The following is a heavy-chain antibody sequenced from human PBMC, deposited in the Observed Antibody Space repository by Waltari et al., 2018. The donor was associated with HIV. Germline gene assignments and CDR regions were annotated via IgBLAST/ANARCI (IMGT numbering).Heavy chain of an antibody. Sequence: QVQLVQSGAEVKKPGSSVKVSCKASGGTFSSYTISWVRQAPGQGLEWVGGVTPMYHTTKYEQNVEGRVTITADESTSNAYMELSGLRSEDTAVYYCATAYGDYGEFNYWGQGTLVTVSS. V-gene: IGHV1-69*13. CDR1: GGTFSSYT. J-gene: IGHJ4*02. D-gene: IGHD4-17*01. CDR2: VTPMYHTT. CDR3: ATAYGDYGEFNY.